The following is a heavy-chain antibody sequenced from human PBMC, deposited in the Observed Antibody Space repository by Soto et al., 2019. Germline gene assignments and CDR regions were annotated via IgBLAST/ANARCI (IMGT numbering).Heavy chain of an antibody. V-gene: IGHV3-23*01. D-gene: IGHD3-9*01. CDR2: ISGSGGST. Sequence: TFSSYAMSWVRQAPGKGLEWVSAISGSGGSTYYADSVKGRFTISRDNSKNTLYLQMNSLRAEDTAVYYCAKDTRSYDILTGLDYWGQGTLVTVSS. J-gene: IGHJ4*02. CDR1: TFSSYA. CDR3: AKDTRSYDILTGLDY.